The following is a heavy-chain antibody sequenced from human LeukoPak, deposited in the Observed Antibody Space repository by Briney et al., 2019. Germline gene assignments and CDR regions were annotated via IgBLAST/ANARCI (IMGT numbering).Heavy chain of an antibody. CDR1: GFTFSSYA. D-gene: IGHD6-19*01. J-gene: IGHJ1*01. CDR2: ISGGDGST. Sequence: GGSLRLSCAASGFTFSSYAMSWVRLAPGKGLKWVSSISGGDGSTYYANSVKGRFTISRDNAKNTLYLQMNSLRAEDTALYYCARVPITLAGTKDAKYFQHWGQGSLVTVSS. CDR3: ARVPITLAGTKDAKYFQH. V-gene: IGHV3-23*01.